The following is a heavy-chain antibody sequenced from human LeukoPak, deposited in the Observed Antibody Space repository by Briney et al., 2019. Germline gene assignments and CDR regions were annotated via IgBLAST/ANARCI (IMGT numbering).Heavy chain of an antibody. D-gene: IGHD6-13*01. CDR2: IYPGDSDS. CDR1: GYSFTSYW. CDR3: ARRVAAAFDY. J-gene: IGHJ4*02. Sequence: GESLKISCKGSGYSFTSYWIGWVRQMPGKGLEWMGIIYPGDSDSRYSPSFHGQVTISADKSISTAYLQWSSLKASDTAIYYCARRVAAAFDYWGQGTLVTVSS. V-gene: IGHV5-51*01.